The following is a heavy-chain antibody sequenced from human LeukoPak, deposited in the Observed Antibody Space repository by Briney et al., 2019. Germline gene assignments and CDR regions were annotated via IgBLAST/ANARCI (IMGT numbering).Heavy chain of an antibody. CDR3: ARGLQQDGSSSWYDWFDP. V-gene: IGHV1-8*01. Sequence: ASVKVSCKASGYTFTSYDINWVRQATGQGLVWMGWMNPNSGNTGYAQKFQGRVTMTRNTSISTAYMELSSLRSEDTAVYYCARGLQQDGSSSWYDWFDPWGQGTLVTVSS. CDR1: GYTFTSYD. CDR2: MNPNSGNT. D-gene: IGHD6-13*01. J-gene: IGHJ5*02.